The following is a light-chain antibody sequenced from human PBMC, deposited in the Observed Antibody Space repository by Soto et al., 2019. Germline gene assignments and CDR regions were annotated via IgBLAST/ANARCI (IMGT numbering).Light chain of an antibody. CDR2: GAS. Sequence: EIVLTQSPGTLSVSPGDGATLSCRASQTVGNNYLAWYQLRPGQAPRLLIHGASSRATGIPDRFSGSGSGTEFTLTIGRLESEDIAVYYCQQYGSLPRTFGQGTKVDI. V-gene: IGKV3-20*01. CDR1: QTVGNNY. CDR3: QQYGSLPRT. J-gene: IGKJ1*01.